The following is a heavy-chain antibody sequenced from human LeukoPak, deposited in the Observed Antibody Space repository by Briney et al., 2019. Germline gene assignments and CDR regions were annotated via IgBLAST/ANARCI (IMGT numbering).Heavy chain of an antibody. CDR3: ARGSYSYDFWSGYYPYYYYYMDV. CDR1: GFTFSSYW. J-gene: IGHJ6*03. V-gene: IGHV3-7*01. CDR2: IKQDGSEK. D-gene: IGHD3-3*01. Sequence: GGSLRLSCAASGFTFSSYWMSWVRQAPGKGLEWVANIKQDGSEKYYVDSVKGRFTVSRDNSRSTLYLQMNSLRAEDTAVYYCARGSYSYDFWSGYYPYYYYYMDVWGKGTTVTVSS.